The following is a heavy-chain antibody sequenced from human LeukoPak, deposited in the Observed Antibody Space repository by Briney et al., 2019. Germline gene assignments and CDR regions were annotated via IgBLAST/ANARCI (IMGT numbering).Heavy chain of an antibody. CDR2: ISSRSSTI. Sequence: RPGGSLRLSCAASGFTFSSYSMNWVRQAPGKGLEWVSYISSRSSTIYYADSVKGRFTISRDNAKNPLYLQMNSLRAEDTAVYYCASPSKYDILTGYYKGDDYWGQGTLVTVSS. D-gene: IGHD3-9*01. CDR3: ASPSKYDILTGYYKGDDY. J-gene: IGHJ4*02. V-gene: IGHV3-48*01. CDR1: GFTFSSYS.